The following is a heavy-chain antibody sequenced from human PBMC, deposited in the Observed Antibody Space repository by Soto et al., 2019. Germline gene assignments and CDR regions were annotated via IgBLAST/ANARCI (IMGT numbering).Heavy chain of an antibody. D-gene: IGHD4-17*01. CDR3: AKDRDGDRGWPDNFDY. Sequence: QVQLLESGGGVVQPGRSLRLSCAASGFTFTDSGMHWVRHTPGTGLEWVAFVSYDGSATSYADSVKGRFTISRDISTNTRFLQRSSLRPEDTAVYYCAKDRDGDRGWPDNFDYWGQGTLGTVSS. J-gene: IGHJ4*02. CDR1: GFTFTDSG. CDR2: VSYDGSAT. V-gene: IGHV3-30*18.